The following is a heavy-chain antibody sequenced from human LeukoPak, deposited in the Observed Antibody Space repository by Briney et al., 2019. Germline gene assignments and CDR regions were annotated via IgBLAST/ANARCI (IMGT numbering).Heavy chain of an antibody. J-gene: IGHJ4*02. V-gene: IGHV4-59*01. CDR3: ARGAAVSKSFDY. Sequence: PSETLSLTCTVSGGSISSYYWSWIRQPPGKGLEWIGYIYYSGSTNYNPSLKSRVTISVDTSKNQFSLKLSSVTAADTAVYYCARGAAVSKSFDYWGQGTLVTVS. CDR1: GGSISSYY. D-gene: IGHD2-8*01. CDR2: IYYSGST.